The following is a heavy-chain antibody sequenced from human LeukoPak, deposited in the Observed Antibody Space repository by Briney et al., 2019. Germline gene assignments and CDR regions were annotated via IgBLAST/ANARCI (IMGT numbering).Heavy chain of an antibody. J-gene: IGHJ4*02. D-gene: IGHD1-26*01. CDR1: GGSIRSSYYY. V-gene: IGHV4-39*01. CDR2: IYDSGST. CDR3: ARGWELLSLDY. Sequence: PSETLSLTCTVSGGSIRSSYYYWGWIRQPPGKGLECIGSIYDSGSTYYNPSLKSRVTISVDTSKNQFSLKLSSVTAADTAVYYCARGWELLSLDYWGQGTLVTVSS.